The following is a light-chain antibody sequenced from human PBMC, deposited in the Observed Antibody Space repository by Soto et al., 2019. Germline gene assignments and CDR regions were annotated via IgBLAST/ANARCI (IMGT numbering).Light chain of an antibody. Sequence: KQKPPSLYSLSASVGDRVTLTCRASQSISSYLNWYQQKPGKAPKLLIYAASSLQSGVPPRFSGSGSGTDFTLAISSLQPEDFATYYCQQSYSTPLTFGGGTKVDIK. J-gene: IGKJ4*01. V-gene: IGKV1-39*01. CDR2: AAS. CDR1: QSISSY. CDR3: QQSYSTPLT.